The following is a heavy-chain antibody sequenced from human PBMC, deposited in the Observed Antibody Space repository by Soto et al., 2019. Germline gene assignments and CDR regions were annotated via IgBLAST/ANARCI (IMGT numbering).Heavy chain of an antibody. D-gene: IGHD1-26*01. V-gene: IGHV3-30*18. CDR3: AKSGASGTFDI. Sequence: AGSLRIASAASGFTVSSYGMHWVRQAPGKGLEWVAVISYDGSNKYYADSVKGRFTISRDNSKNTLYLQMNSLRAEDTAVYYCAKSGASGTFDIWGQGTMVTVSS. CDR2: ISYDGSNK. CDR1: GFTVSSYG. J-gene: IGHJ3*02.